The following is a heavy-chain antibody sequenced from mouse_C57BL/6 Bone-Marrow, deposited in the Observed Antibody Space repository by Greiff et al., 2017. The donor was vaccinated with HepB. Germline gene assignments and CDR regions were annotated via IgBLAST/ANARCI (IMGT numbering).Heavy chain of an antibody. CDR1: GFTFSSYG. V-gene: IGHV5-6*02. CDR3: AREGTYGSSSWFAY. J-gene: IGHJ3*01. Sequence: DVKLVESGGDLVKPGGSLKLSCAASGFTFSSYGMSWVRQTPDKRLEWVATISSGGSYTYYPDSVKGRFTISRDNAKNTLYLQMSSLKSEDTAMYYCAREGTYGSSSWFAYWGQGTLVTVSA. CDR2: ISSGGSYT. D-gene: IGHD1-1*01.